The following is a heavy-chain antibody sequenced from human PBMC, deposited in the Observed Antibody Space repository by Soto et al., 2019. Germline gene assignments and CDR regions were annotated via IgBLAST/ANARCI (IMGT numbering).Heavy chain of an antibody. D-gene: IGHD6-19*01. CDR1: GGSISSGGYS. CDR3: ARVLSERRRTDILDSSGCTYYFDY. V-gene: IGHV4-30-2*01. Sequence: SETLSLTCAVSGGSISSGGYSWSWIRQPPGKGLEWIGYIYHSGSTYYNPSLKSRVTISVDRSKNQFSLKLSSVTAADTAVYYCARVLSERRRTDILDSSGCTYYFDYWGQGTLVTVSS. J-gene: IGHJ4*02. CDR2: IYHSGST.